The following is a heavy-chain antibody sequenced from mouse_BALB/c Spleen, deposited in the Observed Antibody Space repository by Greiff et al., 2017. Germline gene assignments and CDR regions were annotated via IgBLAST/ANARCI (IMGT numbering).Heavy chain of an antibody. CDR1: GFTFSSYT. CDR2: ISNGGGST. D-gene: IGHD1-1*01. J-gene: IGHJ2*01. CDR3: ARRGYGSSSHFDY. Sequence: EVMLVESGGGLVQPGGSLKLSCAASGFTFSSYTMSWVRQTPEKRLEWVAYISNGGGSTYYPDTVKGRFTISRDNAKNTLYLQMSSLKSEDTAMYYCARRGYGSSSHFDYWGQGTTLTVSS. V-gene: IGHV5-12-2*01.